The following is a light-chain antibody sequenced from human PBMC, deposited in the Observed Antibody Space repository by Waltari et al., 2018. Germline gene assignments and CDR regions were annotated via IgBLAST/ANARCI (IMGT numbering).Light chain of an antibody. CDR3: QQHQNLPWT. CDR2: AAF. V-gene: IGKV1-33*01. CDR1: QDIRNY. J-gene: IGKJ1*01. Sequence: DIQMTQSPSPLSASAGDTVTITCQASQDIRNYLNWYQQKPGEAPKLLIYAAFNLETGVPSRFSGSGSGTDFTFTISSLQPEDIATYYCQQHQNLPWTFGQGTKVEIK.